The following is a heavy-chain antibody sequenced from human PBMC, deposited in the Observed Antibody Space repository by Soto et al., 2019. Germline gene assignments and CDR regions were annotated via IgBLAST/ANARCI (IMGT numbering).Heavy chain of an antibody. J-gene: IGHJ2*01. CDR1: GGSISSGGYS. Sequence: QLQLQESGSGLVKPSQTLSLTCAVSGGSISSGGYSWIWIRQPPGKDLEWIGYIYHSGSTYSNPYIKSRVTISVDRSKNQFPLKLSSVAAADTAVYYCARVPGLWGRGTLVTVSS. CDR3: ARVPGL. V-gene: IGHV4-30-2*01. CDR2: IYHSGST.